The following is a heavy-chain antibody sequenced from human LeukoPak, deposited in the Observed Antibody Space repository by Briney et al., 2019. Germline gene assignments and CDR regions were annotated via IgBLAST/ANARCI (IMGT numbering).Heavy chain of an antibody. Sequence: ASVKVSCKASGYTFTSYAMHWVRQAPGQRLEWMGWINAGNGNTKYSQKFHGRVTITRDTSASTAYMELSSLRSEDTAVYYCARSTAPGYSYGLYYYYGMDVWGQGTTVTVSS. CDR2: INAGNGNT. V-gene: IGHV1-3*01. CDR1: GYTFTSYA. D-gene: IGHD5-18*01. J-gene: IGHJ6*02. CDR3: ARSTAPGYSYGLYYYYGMDV.